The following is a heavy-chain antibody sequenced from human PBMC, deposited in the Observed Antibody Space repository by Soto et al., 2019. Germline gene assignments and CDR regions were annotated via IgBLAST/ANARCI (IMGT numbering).Heavy chain of an antibody. J-gene: IGHJ4*02. D-gene: IGHD7-27*01. CDR2: IYYGGST. Sequence: WTWIRQPPGKGLEWVAFIYYGGSTNYNPSLKSRVTISVDTSKNQFSPNLNSVTAADTAVYYCARPGRDWGSLEYWGQGTRVTVSS. CDR3: ARPGRDWGSLEY. V-gene: IGHV4-59*08.